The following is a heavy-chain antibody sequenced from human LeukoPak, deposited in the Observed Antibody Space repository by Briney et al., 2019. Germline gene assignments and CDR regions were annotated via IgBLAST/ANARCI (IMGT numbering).Heavy chain of an antibody. CDR3: ARDNTALIISDYYYMDV. D-gene: IGHD5-18*01. J-gene: IGHJ6*03. CDR1: GDSMSDYF. V-gene: IGHV4-59*12. CDR2: AADSGST. Sequence: PSETLSLTCTVSGDSMSDYFWTWIRQPPGKGLEWIGYAADSGSTNYNPSLKSRVTISVDSSTNHFSLRLSSVTAADTAMYYCARDNTALIISDYYYMDVWGKGTTVTVSS.